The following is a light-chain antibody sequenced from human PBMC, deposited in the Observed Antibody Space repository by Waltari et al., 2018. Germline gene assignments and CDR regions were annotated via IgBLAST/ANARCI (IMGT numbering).Light chain of an antibody. V-gene: IGKV1-5*03. CDR2: KAS. CDR3: QQYNTYSPYT. J-gene: IGKJ2*01. Sequence: DIQMTQSPSTLSASVGDTVTITCRASHSVSSWLAWYQQRPGKAPKVLISKASSLESGVPSRFSGTGSGTEFTLTINSLQPDDVATYYCQQYNTYSPYTFGQGTKVEI. CDR1: HSVSSW.